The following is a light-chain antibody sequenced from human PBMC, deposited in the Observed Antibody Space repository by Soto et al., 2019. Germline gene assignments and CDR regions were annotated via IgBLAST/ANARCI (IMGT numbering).Light chain of an antibody. CDR3: QQYNNGRPAT. V-gene: IGKV3-15*01. Sequence: EIVLTQSPATVSVSPGEGATLSCRDSQSVNRNLVWYQQRPGQAPRLLMYGASVRASGIPARFRGSESGTEFSLTISSLQAEDFAVYCCQQYNNGRPATFGGGTKVEIK. CDR2: GAS. J-gene: IGKJ4*01. CDR1: QSVNRN.